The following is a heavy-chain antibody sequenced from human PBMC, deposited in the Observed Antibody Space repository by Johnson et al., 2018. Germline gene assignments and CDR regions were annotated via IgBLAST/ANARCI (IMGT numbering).Heavy chain of an antibody. CDR3: VKGSTFAAISGVYFQH. CDR2: ISWNSGKI. CDR1: GFIFDDYA. D-gene: IGHD1-26*01. Sequence: VQLVESGGGLVQPGRSLRLSCAASGFIFDDYAMHWVRQAPGKGLGSVSDISWNSGKIAYADSVWGRLTIPRDNAKKSLYLQMNSLRPEDTAVYYCVKGSTFAAISGVYFQHWGQGTLVTVSS. V-gene: IGHV3-9*01. J-gene: IGHJ1*01.